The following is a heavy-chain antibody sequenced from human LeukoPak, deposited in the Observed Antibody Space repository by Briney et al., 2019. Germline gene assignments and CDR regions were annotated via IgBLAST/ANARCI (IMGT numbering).Heavy chain of an antibody. D-gene: IGHD2-21*01. CDR3: ARMYSEGRNWFDP. CDR2: IHYSGST. J-gene: IGHJ5*02. Sequence: PSETLSLTCSVSGGFISGFFWNWIRQPPGKGLEWIGDIHYSGSTTYTPSPKTRAPMPLEASTNKSPLKLTSVTSADADVYFCARMYSEGRNWFDPWGQGTLVTVSS. CDR1: GGFISGFF. V-gene: IGHV4-59*01.